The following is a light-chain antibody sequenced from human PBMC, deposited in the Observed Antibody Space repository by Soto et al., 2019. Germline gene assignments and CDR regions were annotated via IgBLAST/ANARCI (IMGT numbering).Light chain of an antibody. V-gene: IGLV2-14*01. CDR1: SSDVGAYNY. J-gene: IGLJ1*01. CDR3: SSYTTSDTYV. Sequence: QSALTQPASVSGSPGQSIAISCTGTSSDVGAYNYVSWYQQHPGKAPKLMIYDVSNRPSGVSDRFSGSKSGNTASLTISGLQVEDGADYYCSSYTTSDTYVFGSGTKLTVL. CDR2: DVS.